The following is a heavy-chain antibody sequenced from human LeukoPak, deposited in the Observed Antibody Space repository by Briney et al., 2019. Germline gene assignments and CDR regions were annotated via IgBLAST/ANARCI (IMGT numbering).Heavy chain of an antibody. CDR1: GFTFSSYA. V-gene: IGHV3-23*01. Sequence: GGSLRVSCAASGFTFSSYAMSWVRQAPGKGLEWVSAISGSGGSTYYADSVKGRFTISRDNSKNTLYLQMNSLRAEDTAVYYCAKDMGLFGVVLSWGQGTLVTVSP. J-gene: IGHJ4*02. D-gene: IGHD3-3*01. CDR2: ISGSGGST. CDR3: AKDMGLFGVVLS.